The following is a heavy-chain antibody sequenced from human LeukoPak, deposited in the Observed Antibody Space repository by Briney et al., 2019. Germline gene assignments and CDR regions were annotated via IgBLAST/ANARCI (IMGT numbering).Heavy chain of an antibody. J-gene: IGHJ4*02. V-gene: IGHV4-61*08. CDR3: ATTTNPNYFDY. Sequence: SENLSLTCTVSGGPLSSPDYYWRWIRQPPGKGLEWIGYISYNGNTNNNPALKSRVTRSVNQANSPHSLKLSSVTAADTAVYYCATTTNPNYFDYWGQGALVTVSS. D-gene: IGHD1-14*01. CDR2: ISYNGNT. CDR1: GGPLSSPDYY.